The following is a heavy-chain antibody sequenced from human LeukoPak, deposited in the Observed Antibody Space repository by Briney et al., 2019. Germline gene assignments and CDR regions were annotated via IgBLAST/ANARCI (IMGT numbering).Heavy chain of an antibody. CDR2: IHYSGST. J-gene: IGHJ4*02. CDR3: ATPGPAAAGNPSFDY. V-gene: IGHV4-30-4*08. CDR1: GGSISSGDYY. D-gene: IGHD6-13*01. Sequence: PSQTLSLTCTVSGGSISSGDYYWSWIRQPPGKGLEWIGYIHYSGSTYYNPSLKSRVTISVDTSKNQFSLKLSSVTAADTAVYYCATPGPAAAGNPSFDYWGQGTLVTVSS.